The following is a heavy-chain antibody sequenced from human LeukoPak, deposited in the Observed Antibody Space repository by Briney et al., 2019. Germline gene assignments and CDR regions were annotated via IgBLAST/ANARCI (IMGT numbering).Heavy chain of an antibody. J-gene: IGHJ6*03. Sequence: GESLKFSCKGSGYSFTSYWIGWVRQMPGKGLEWMGIIYPGDSDTKYSTSFQGQVTISVDTSISTGYLQWSSLKASDPSMYYCARRGGVERYYYYYMDVWGKGTRSPSP. CDR2: IYPGDSDT. V-gene: IGHV5-51*01. CDR3: ARRGGVERYYYYYMDV. D-gene: IGHD2-8*02. CDR1: GYSFTSYW.